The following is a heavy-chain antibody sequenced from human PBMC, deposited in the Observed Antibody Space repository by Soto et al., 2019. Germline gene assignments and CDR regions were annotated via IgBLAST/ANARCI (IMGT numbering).Heavy chain of an antibody. CDR3: ARRLELPLGASLYYYGMDV. V-gene: IGHV3-74*01. Sequence: ETLSLTCAVSGGSISSGVHSWSWIRQPPGRGLEWVSRIDDDGSSTRYADSVKGRFTISRDNAKNIVYLEMTSLRTEDTAVYFCARRLELPLGASLYYYGMDVWGQGTTVTVSS. J-gene: IGHJ6*02. CDR2: IDDDGSST. D-gene: IGHD1-7*01. CDR1: GGSISSGVHS.